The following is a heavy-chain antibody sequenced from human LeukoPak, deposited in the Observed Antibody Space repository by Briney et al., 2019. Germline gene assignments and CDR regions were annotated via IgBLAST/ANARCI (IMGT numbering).Heavy chain of an antibody. J-gene: IGHJ6*02. D-gene: IGHD1-26*01. CDR3: ARQSVGADGYGMDV. CDR2: IRSSGDTI. V-gene: IGHV3-48*01. Sequence: GGSLRLSCAASGFTFSTYSMNWVRQAPGKGLEWVAYIRSSGDTIYYADSVKGRFTISRDVAKSSLYLQMNSLRVEDTAVYYCARQSVGADGYGMDVWGQGTTVTVSS. CDR1: GFTFSTYS.